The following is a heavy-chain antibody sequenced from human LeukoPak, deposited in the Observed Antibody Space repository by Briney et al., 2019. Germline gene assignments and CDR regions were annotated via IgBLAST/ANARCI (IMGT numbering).Heavy chain of an antibody. J-gene: IGHJ5*02. Sequence: PGGSLRLSCAASGFTFTNAWMSWVRQAPGKGLEWVGRIKSKTDGGTTDYAAPVKGRFTISRDDSKNTLYLQMNSLKTEDTAVYYCTTVRGLRFSSSLLFDPWGQGTLVTVSS. D-gene: IGHD3-3*01. CDR3: TTVRGLRFSSSLLFDP. CDR1: GFTFTNAW. CDR2: IKSKTDGGTT. V-gene: IGHV3-15*01.